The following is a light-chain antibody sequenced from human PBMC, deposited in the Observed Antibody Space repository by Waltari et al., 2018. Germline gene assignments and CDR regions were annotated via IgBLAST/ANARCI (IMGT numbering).Light chain of an antibody. CDR1: QSVLYSSDNKNY. CDR2: WAS. J-gene: IGKJ2*01. Sequence: DIVMTQSPDSLAVSLGERATINCKSSQSVLYSSDNKNYLGWYQQKPGHPPKLLISWASTRESGFPDRFSGSGSGTDFTLTISSLQAEDVAVYYCQQYYSDPNNCGQGTKLEIE. V-gene: IGKV4-1*01. CDR3: QQYYSDPNN.